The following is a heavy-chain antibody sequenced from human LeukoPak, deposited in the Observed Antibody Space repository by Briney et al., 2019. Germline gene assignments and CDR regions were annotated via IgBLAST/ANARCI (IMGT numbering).Heavy chain of an antibody. D-gene: IGHD6-25*01. V-gene: IGHV3-30*18. CDR2: ISYDGSNK. CDR1: GFTFSSYG. CDR3: AKDRQGYSSELGY. Sequence: PGGSLRLSCAASGFTFSSYGMHWVRQAPGKGLEWVAVISYDGSNKYYADSVKGRFTISRDNSKNTLYLQMNSLRAEDTAVYYCAKDRQGYSSELGYWGQGTLVTVSS. J-gene: IGHJ4*02.